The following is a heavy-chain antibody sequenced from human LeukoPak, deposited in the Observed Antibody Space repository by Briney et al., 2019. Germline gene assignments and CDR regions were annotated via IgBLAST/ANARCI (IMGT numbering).Heavy chain of an antibody. D-gene: IGHD5-18*01. J-gene: IGHJ4*02. CDR3: ARGYSLDY. Sequence: KPSETLSLTCTVSGGSIRSSYYYWGWIRQPPGKGLEWIGSIYDSGSTYYNPSLKSRVTISVDTSKNQFSLNLSSVTAADTAVYYCARGYSLDYWGQGTLVTVSS. CDR1: GGSIRSSYYY. V-gene: IGHV4-39*07. CDR2: IYDSGST.